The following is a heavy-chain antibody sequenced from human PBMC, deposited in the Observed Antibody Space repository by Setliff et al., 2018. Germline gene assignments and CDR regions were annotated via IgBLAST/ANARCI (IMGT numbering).Heavy chain of an antibody. Sequence: GGSLRLSCAASGFTFSEEWMSWVRQAPGKGLEWIGRIKSEIAGGTTDYGAPVKGRFTISRDDSKNTLLLQMNNLKTEDTALYYCTTAHYTGNSRTLDFWDPGTLVTVSS. V-gene: IGHV3-15*01. D-gene: IGHD1-26*01. CDR3: TTAHYTGNSRTLDF. J-gene: IGHJ4*02. CDR2: IKSEIAGGTT. CDR1: GFTFSEEW.